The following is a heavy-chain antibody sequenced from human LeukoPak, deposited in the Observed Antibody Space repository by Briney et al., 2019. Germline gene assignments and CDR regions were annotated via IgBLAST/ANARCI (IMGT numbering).Heavy chain of an antibody. Sequence: PGGSLRLSCAASGFTFRSYWMHWVRQAPGKGLMWVSRINSDGSSTSYADSVKGRFTISRDNAKNTLYLQMNSLRAEDTAVYYCARVIAVAGNYYFDYWGQGTLVTVSS. CDR2: INSDGSST. V-gene: IGHV3-74*01. J-gene: IGHJ4*02. CDR1: GFTFRSYW. CDR3: ARVIAVAGNYYFDY. D-gene: IGHD6-19*01.